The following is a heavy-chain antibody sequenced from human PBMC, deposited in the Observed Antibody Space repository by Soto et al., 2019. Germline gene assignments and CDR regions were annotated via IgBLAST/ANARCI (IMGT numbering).Heavy chain of an antibody. CDR2: ISGYNGNT. CDR3: ARGGSSWSAEYYQH. Sequence: QVQLVQSGAEVKKPRASVKVSCKASGYIFSNYGISWVRQAPGQGPEWMGWISGYNGNTKYAQTLQGRVSMTTDTSKSTAYMEVRSLRSDDTAVYYCARGGSSWSAEYYQHWGQGTLVIVSS. V-gene: IGHV1-18*01. J-gene: IGHJ1*01. D-gene: IGHD6-13*01. CDR1: GYIFSNYG.